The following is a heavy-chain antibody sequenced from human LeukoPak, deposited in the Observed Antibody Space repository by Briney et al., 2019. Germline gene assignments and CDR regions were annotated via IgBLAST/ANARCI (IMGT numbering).Heavy chain of an antibody. CDR2: IWYNGSNK. CDR3: ARISPPDGSGFFDYYYGMDV. V-gene: IGHV3-33*01. D-gene: IGHD3-22*01. J-gene: IGHJ6*02. CDR1: GFTFTSYG. Sequence: GRSLRLSCAASGFTFTSYGMHWVRQAPGKGLEWVALIWYNGSNKYYGDPVKGRFTISRDNSKNTLYLQMNSLRAEDTAVYYCARISPPDGSGFFDYYYGMDVWGQGTTVTVSS.